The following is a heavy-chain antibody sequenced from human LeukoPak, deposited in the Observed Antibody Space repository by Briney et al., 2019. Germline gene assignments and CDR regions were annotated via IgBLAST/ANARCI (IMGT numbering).Heavy chain of an antibody. CDR2: ISPNSGGT. CDR1: GYTFTGYY. CDR3: ARSLSPIVSDFDY. D-gene: IGHD2/OR15-2a*01. J-gene: IGHJ4*02. V-gene: IGHV1-2*06. Sequence: GASVKVSCKASGYTFTGYYMHWVRQVPGQGLEWMGRISPNSGGTNYAQKFQGRVTMTRDTSISTAYMELSRLRSDDTAVYYCARSLSPIVSDFDYWGQGTLVTVSS.